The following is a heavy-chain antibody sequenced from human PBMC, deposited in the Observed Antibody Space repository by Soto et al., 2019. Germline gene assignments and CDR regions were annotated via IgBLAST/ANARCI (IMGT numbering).Heavy chain of an antibody. D-gene: IGHD6-19*01. CDR3: AKDLYSSGRPYYFDY. Sequence: GGSLRLSCAASGFTFSSSAMSWARQAPGKGLEWVSGISDGGGSTYYADSVKGRFTISRDNSKNTLYLQMNGLRAEDTAVYYCAKDLYSSGRPYYFDYWGQGTLVTVSS. J-gene: IGHJ4*02. CDR2: ISDGGGST. V-gene: IGHV3-23*01. CDR1: GFTFSSSA.